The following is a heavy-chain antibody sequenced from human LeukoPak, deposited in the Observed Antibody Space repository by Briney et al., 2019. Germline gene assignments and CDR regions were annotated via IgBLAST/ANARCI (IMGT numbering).Heavy chain of an antibody. J-gene: IGHJ6*02. Sequence: ASVKVSCKASGYTLVSYYMNWVRQAPGQGLEWMAIINPSGGSTTYAQKFQGRVTLTRDTSTSTVYMELSSLSSEDTAVYYCARSSRRYGDNYYYGMDVWGQGTTVTASS. CDR1: GYTLVSYY. V-gene: IGHV1-46*01. CDR3: ARSSRRYGDNYYYGMDV. CDR2: INPSGGST. D-gene: IGHD4-17*01.